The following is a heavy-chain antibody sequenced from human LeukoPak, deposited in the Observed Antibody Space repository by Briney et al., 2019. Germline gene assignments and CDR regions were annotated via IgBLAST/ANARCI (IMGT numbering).Heavy chain of an antibody. CDR2: INPNSGGT. Sequence: EASVTVSCKASGYTFNGYYLHWVRQAPGQGLEWMGWINPNSGGTNYAQKFQGRVTMTRDTSISTAYMELSRLRSDDTAVYYCARWMTTVITPDYWGQGTLVTVSS. CDR3: ARWMTTVITPDY. V-gene: IGHV1-2*02. D-gene: IGHD4-11*01. J-gene: IGHJ4*02. CDR1: GYTFNGYY.